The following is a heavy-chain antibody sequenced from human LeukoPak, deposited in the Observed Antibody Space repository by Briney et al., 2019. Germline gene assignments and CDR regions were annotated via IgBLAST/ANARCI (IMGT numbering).Heavy chain of an antibody. CDR3: ARETLYDSSGYYSEGYFDY. CDR2: IGYDGSNK. Sequence: GGSLRLSCAASGFTFSSYGMHWVRQAPGKGLEWVAVIGYDGSNKYYADSVKGRFTISRDNSKNTLYLQMNSLRAEDTAVYYCARETLYDSSGYYSEGYFDYWGQGTLVTVSS. J-gene: IGHJ4*02. CDR1: GFTFSSYG. D-gene: IGHD3-22*01. V-gene: IGHV3-33*01.